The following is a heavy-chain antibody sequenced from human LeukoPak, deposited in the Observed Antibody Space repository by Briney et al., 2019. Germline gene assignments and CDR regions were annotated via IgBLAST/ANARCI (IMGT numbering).Heavy chain of an antibody. CDR2: IYTSGSS. CDR3: AGDSDYDILTGYHGKGYYYYMDV. Sequence: SETLSLTCTVSGGSINSYYWSWIRQPAGKGLEWIGRIYTSGSSNYNPSLKSRVTMSVDTSKNQFSLRLTSVTAADTAVYYCAGDSDYDILTGYHGKGYYYYMDVWGKGTTVTVSS. D-gene: IGHD3-9*01. CDR1: GGSINSYY. V-gene: IGHV4-4*07. J-gene: IGHJ6*03.